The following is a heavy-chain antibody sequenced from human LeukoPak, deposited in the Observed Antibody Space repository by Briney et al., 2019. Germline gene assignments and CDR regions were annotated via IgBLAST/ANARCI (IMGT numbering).Heavy chain of an antibody. J-gene: IGHJ4*02. D-gene: IGHD3-22*01. CDR2: ISTTGTTI. CDR1: GFTFSAYH. V-gene: IGHV3-48*02. Sequence: GGSLRLSCAASGFTFSAYHINWVRQAPGKGLEWISYISTTGTTIHYADSVKGRFAISRDNAKSSLYLQMNSLRDEDTAVYYCARTRITMIVGLASRFDYWGQGTLVTVSS. CDR3: ARTRITMIVGLASRFDY.